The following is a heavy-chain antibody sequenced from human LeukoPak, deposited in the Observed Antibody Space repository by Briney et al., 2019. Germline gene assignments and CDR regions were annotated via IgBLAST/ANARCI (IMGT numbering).Heavy chain of an antibody. V-gene: IGHV4-4*07. J-gene: IGHJ4*02. CDR1: GGSIMGYY. CDR3: ARHSNFFDS. CDR2: IYTTGST. D-gene: IGHD4-11*01. Sequence: SETLSLTCTVSGGSIMGYYWSWVRQPAGKGLEWIGRIYTTGSTKYSPSLKSRVTMSVDMSKNQFSLKLNSVTAADTAVYYCARHSNFFDSWGQGTLVTVSS.